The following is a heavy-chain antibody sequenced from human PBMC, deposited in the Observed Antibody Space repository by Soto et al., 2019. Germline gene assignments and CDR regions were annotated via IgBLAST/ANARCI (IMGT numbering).Heavy chain of an antibody. J-gene: IGHJ4*02. CDR1: GYTFTGYY. V-gene: IGHV1-2*02. Sequence: GASVKVSCKASGYTFTGYYMHWVRQAPGQGLEWMGWINPNSGGTNYAQKFQGRVTMTRDTSISTAYVELSRLRSDDTAVYYSARASTLGRDFWSGYNLDYWGQGTLVTVS. CDR3: ARASTLGRDFWSGYNLDY. CDR2: INPNSGGT. D-gene: IGHD3-3*01.